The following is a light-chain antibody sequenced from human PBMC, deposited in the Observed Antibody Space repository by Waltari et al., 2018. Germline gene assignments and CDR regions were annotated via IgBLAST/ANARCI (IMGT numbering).Light chain of an antibody. V-gene: IGLV3-1*01. CDR2: QDN. CDR1: KLADQY. Sequence: SYELTQPPSISVSPGPTARLTCSGEKLADQYVSWYQQKSGQSPTLVIYQDNKRPSGIPERFSGSNSGNTATLTISETQTFDEADFYCQAWDITTKVVFGGGTKLTVL. J-gene: IGLJ2*01. CDR3: QAWDITTKVV.